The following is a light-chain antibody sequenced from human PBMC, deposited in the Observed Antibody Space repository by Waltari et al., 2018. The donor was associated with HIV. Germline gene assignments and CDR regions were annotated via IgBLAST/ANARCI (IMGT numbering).Light chain of an antibody. CDR2: RDN. J-gene: IGLJ2*01. CDR3: STWDDSLKDVL. V-gene: IGLV1-47*01. Sequence: QSALTQPPSASGTPGQRVTIPCSGSSSNVGRNAVYWYQKFPGSAPQLVIYRDNQRPPGVSDRFSGSKSGAAASLAISGLRSEDEADFYCSTWDDSLKDVLFGGGTKLTVL. CDR1: SSNVGRNA.